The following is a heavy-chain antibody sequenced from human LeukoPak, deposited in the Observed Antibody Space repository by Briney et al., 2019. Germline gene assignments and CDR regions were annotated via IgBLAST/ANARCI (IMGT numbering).Heavy chain of an antibody. CDR3: ARPMVRGVIISWGDAFDI. CDR2: IYYSGST. Sequence: SETLSLTCTVSGGSISSSSYYWGWIRQPPGKGLEWIGSIYYSGSTYYNPSLKSRVTISVDTSKNQFSLKLSSVTAADTAVYYCARPMVRGVIISWGDAFDISGQGTMVTVSS. J-gene: IGHJ3*02. D-gene: IGHD3-10*01. CDR1: GGSISSSSYY. V-gene: IGHV4-39*07.